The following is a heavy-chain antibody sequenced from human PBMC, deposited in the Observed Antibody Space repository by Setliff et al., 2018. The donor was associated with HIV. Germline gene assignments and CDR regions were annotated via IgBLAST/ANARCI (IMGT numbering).Heavy chain of an antibody. CDR1: GFTLRSYA. V-gene: IGHV3-23*01. Sequence: PGGSLRLSCEASGFTLRSYAMYWVRQAPGKGLEWVAGISGAGATTYYADSVKGRFTISRDNSKDTLYLQMNSLRAEDTAAYYCAARLNFDYWGQGTLVTVSS. CDR2: ISGAGATT. J-gene: IGHJ4*02. D-gene: IGHD3-16*01. CDR3: AARLNFDY.